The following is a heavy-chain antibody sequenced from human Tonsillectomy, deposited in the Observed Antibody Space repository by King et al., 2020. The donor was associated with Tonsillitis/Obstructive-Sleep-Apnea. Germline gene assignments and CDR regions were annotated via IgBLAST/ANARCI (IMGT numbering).Heavy chain of an antibody. CDR3: ARVSGGALDYYMDV. D-gene: IGHD2-15*01. CDR2: IDPIDSYT. Sequence: VQSGAEVKKPGESLRISCKGSGYSFTIYWITWVRQMPGKGLEWMGRIDPIDSYTNYSPSFQGHVTISADKSISTAYLQWSSLKASDTAIYYCARVSGGALDYYMDVWGKGTTVTVSS. CDR1: GYSFTIYW. V-gene: IGHV5-10-1*01. J-gene: IGHJ6*03.